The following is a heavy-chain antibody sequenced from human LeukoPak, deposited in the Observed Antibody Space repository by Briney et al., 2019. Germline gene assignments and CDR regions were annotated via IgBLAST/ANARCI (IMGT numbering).Heavy chain of an antibody. Sequence: GGSLRLSCAASGFTFSNAWMSWVRQAPGKGLEWVGRIKSKTDGGSTDYAAPVKGRFTISRDDSKNTLYLQMNSLKTEDTAVYYCTTDGAYDSSGRGAGGRVFDYWGQGTLVTVSS. CDR3: TTDGAYDSSGRGAGGRVFDY. CDR2: IKSKTDGGST. D-gene: IGHD6-19*01. J-gene: IGHJ4*02. V-gene: IGHV3-15*01. CDR1: GFTFSNAW.